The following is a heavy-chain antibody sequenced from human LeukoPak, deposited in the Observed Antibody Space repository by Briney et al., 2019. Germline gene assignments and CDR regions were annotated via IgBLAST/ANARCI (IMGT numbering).Heavy chain of an antibody. D-gene: IGHD3-10*01. V-gene: IGHV1-8*01. CDR1: GYTFTSYD. CDR3: ATAYGSAFLNWFDP. CDR2: MNPNSGNT. J-gene: IGHJ5*02. Sequence: ASVKVSCKASGYTFTSYDINWVRQATGQGLEGMGWMNPNSGNTGYAQEFQGRVTMTRNTSISTAYMELSSLRSEDTAVYYCATAYGSAFLNWFDPWGQGTLVTVSS.